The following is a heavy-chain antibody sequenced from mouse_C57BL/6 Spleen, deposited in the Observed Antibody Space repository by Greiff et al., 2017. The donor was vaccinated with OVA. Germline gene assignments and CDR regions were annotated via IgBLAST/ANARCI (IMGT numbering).Heavy chain of an antibody. D-gene: IGHD1-1*01. CDR3: TTDYASRGAWFAY. CDR1: GFNIKDYY. Sequence: VQLQQSGAELVRPGASVTLSCTASGFNIKDYYMHWVKQRPEQGLEWIGRIDPEAGDTEYAPKFQGKATMTADTSSNTAYLQLSSLTSEDTAVYYGTTDYASRGAWFAYWGQGTLVTVSA. CDR2: IDPEAGDT. J-gene: IGHJ3*01. V-gene: IGHV14-1*01.